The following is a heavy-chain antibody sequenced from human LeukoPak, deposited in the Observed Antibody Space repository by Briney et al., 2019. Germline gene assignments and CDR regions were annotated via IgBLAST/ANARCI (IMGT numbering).Heavy chain of an antibody. Sequence: GGSLRLSCVASGFTFSSYWMHWVRQDPRKGLVWVSRISGDGRNINYADSVRGRFTISRDNAKNTLYLQMNTLRVEATAVYYCTRDLMDYDVSTGLHHYYMDVWGQGTTVTVSS. CDR1: GFTFSSYW. CDR3: TRDLMDYDVSTGLHHYYMDV. CDR2: ISGDGRNI. D-gene: IGHD3-9*01. V-gene: IGHV3-74*01. J-gene: IGHJ6*02.